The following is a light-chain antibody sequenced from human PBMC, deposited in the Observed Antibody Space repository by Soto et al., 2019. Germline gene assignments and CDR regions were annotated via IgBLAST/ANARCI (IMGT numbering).Light chain of an antibody. J-gene: IGKJ5*01. V-gene: IGKV3-20*01. CDR1: QNISSY. CDR2: GVS. Sequence: IVLTQSPATLSLSPGNRVTLSCRASQNISSYLIWYQQKPGQAPRLLMYGVSSRATGIPDRFTGSGSGADFTLTISRLEPEDFAVYYCQVYGPSPPITFGQGTRLEIK. CDR3: QVYGPSPPIT.